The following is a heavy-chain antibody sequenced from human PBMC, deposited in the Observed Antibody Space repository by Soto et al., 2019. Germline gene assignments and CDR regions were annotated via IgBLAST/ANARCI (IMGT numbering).Heavy chain of an antibody. Sequence: SVKVSCKASGYTFTSYGISWVRQAPGQGLEWMGWISAYNGNTNYAQKLQGRVTMTTDTSTSTAYMELRSLRSDDTAVYYCARELYDFWSGYYSHYGMDVWGQGTTVTVSS. V-gene: IGHV1-18*01. CDR1: GYTFTSYG. CDR3: ARELYDFWSGYYSHYGMDV. D-gene: IGHD3-3*01. CDR2: ISAYNGNT. J-gene: IGHJ6*02.